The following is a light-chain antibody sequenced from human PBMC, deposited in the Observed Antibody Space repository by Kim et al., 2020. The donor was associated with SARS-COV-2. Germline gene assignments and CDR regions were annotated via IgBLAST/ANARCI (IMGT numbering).Light chain of an antibody. V-gene: IGKV2-28*01. J-gene: IGKJ3*01. CDR2: LGS. CDR1: RSLLHSNGYNY. CDR3: MQALQTP. Sequence: DIVMTQSPLSLPVTPGEPASISCRSSRSLLHSNGYNYLDWYLQKPGQSPQLLIYLGSNRASGVPDRFSGSGSGTDFTLKISRVEAEDVGVYYCMQALQTPIGPGTKVDIK.